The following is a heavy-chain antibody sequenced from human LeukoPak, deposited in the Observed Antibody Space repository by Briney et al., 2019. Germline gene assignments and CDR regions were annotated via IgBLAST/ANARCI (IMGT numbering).Heavy chain of an antibody. V-gene: IGHV4-39*01. Sequence: PSETLSLTCTVSGVSINSNTFYWGWIRQPPGKGLEWIGSISYSGSAYYNPSLQSRVTISADTSKNKFSLRLSSVTAADTAVYYCARGAYGSGDRGWFDPWGQGTLVSVSS. D-gene: IGHD3-10*01. CDR2: ISYSGSA. J-gene: IGHJ5*02. CDR3: ARGAYGSGDRGWFDP. CDR1: GVSINSNTFY.